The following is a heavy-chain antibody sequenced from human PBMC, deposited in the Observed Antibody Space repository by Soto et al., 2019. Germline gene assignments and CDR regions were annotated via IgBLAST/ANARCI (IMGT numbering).Heavy chain of an antibody. V-gene: IGHV1-18*01. CDR3: ARVMDVGATVGHWFEP. CDR2: ISAYNGNT. Sequence: ASVKVSCKASGYTFTSYGISWVRQAPGQGLEWMGWISAYNGNTNYAQKLQGRVTMTTDTSTSTAYMELRSLRSDDTAVYYCARVMDVGATVGHWFEPWGQGTLVTVSS. J-gene: IGHJ5*02. CDR1: GYTFTSYG. D-gene: IGHD1-26*01.